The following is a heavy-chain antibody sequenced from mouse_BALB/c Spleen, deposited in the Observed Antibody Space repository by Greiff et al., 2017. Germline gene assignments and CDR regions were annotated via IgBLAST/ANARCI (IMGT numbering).Heavy chain of an antibody. CDR1: GFPLTSYG. CDR2: IWAGGST. V-gene: IGHV2-9*02. Sequence: VQRVESGPGLVAPSQSLSITCTVSGFPLTSYGVHWVRQPPGKGLEWLGVIWAGGSTNYNSALMSRLSISKDNSKSQVFLKMNSLQTDDTAMYYCARVEGSTMITTGWYFDVWGAGTTVTVSS. CDR3: ARVEGSTMITTGWYFDV. J-gene: IGHJ1*01. D-gene: IGHD2-4*01.